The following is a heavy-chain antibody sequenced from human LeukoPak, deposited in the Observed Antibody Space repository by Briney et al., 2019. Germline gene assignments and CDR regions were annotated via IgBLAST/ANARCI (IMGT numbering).Heavy chain of an antibody. CDR3: ARDSLGGSYGYEEYDSSGYYHPDY. V-gene: IGHV3-23*01. CDR2: ISGSGGST. D-gene: IGHD3-22*01. J-gene: IGHJ4*02. CDR1: GFTFSSYA. Sequence: GGSLRLSCAASGFTFSSYAMSWVRQAPGKGLEWVSAISGSGGSTYYADSVKGRFTISRDNSKNTLYLQMNSLRAEDTAVYYCARDSLGGSYGYEEYDSSGYYHPDYWGQGTLVTVSS.